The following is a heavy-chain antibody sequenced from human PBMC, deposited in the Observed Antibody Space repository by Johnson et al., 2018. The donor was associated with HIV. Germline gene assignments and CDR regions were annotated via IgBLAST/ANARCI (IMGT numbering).Heavy chain of an antibody. V-gene: IGHV3-33*01. J-gene: IGHJ3*02. Sequence: QVQLVESGGGVVQPGRSLRLSCAASGFTFSSYGMHWVRQAPGKGLEWVAFIWYDGRNQYYADSVKGRSTSSRDNSKNTLYLQMNSLRAEDTAVYYCARECSSTRWTDGFAIWGQGTMVTVSS. CDR2: IWYDGRNQ. D-gene: IGHD6-13*01. CDR1: GFTFSSYG. CDR3: ARECSSTRWTDGFAI.